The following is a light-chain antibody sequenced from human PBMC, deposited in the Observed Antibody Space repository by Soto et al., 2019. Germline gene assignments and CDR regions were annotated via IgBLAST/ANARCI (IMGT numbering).Light chain of an antibody. CDR2: EVS. V-gene: IGLV2-14*01. CDR3: ISYTSSSLYV. J-gene: IGLJ1*01. Sequence: ALTQPASVSGSPGQSITISCTGTSSDIGAYNYVSWYQQYPGKAPKVMIFEVSHRPSGVSNRFSGSKSDNTASLTISGLQAEDEADYYCISYTSSSLYVFGTGTKLTVL. CDR1: SSDIGAYNY.